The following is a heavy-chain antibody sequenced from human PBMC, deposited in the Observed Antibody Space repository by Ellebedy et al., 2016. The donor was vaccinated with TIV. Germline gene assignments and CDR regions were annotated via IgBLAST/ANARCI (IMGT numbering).Heavy chain of an antibody. J-gene: IGHJ4*02. CDR3: AREKDGYNCFDY. CDR2: ITSSSSYI. Sequence: GGSLRLSXAASGFSFSTYTTNWVRQAPGKGLEWVSSITSSSSYIYYADSLRGRFTISRDNAKNSLYLQMNSLSPEDTAVYYCAREKDGYNCFDYWGQGTRVTVSS. D-gene: IGHD5-24*01. V-gene: IGHV3-21*01. CDR1: GFSFSTYT.